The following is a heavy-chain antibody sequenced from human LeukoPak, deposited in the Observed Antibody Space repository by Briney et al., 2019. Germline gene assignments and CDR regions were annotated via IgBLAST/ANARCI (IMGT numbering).Heavy chain of an antibody. V-gene: IGHV3-73*01. J-gene: IGHJ4*02. D-gene: IGHD1-26*01. CDR2: IRSKANSYAT. Sequence: PGGSLRLSCAASGFTFSGSAMHWVRQASGKGLGWVGRIRSKANSYATAYAASVKGRFTISRDDSKNTAYLQMNSLKTEDTAVYYCTRGLVGAKDFDYWGQGTLVTVSS. CDR1: GFTFSGSA. CDR3: TRGLVGAKDFDY.